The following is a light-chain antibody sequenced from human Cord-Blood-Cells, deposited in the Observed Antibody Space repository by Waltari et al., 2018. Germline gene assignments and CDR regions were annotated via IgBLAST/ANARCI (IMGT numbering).Light chain of an antibody. Sequence: EIVMTQSPATLSVSPGERATLSCSASQSVSSNLAWYQQKPGQAPRLLIYGASTRATGIPARFSGSGSGTEFTLTISSLQSEDFAVYYCQQYNNWPRLFGGGTKVEIK. CDR2: GAS. CDR1: QSVSSN. V-gene: IGKV3-15*01. J-gene: IGKJ4*01. CDR3: QQYNNWPRL.